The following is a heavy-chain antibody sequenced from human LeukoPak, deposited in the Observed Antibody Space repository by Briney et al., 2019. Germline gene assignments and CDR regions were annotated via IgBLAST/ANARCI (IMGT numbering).Heavy chain of an antibody. D-gene: IGHD3-22*01. J-gene: IGHJ6*03. Sequence: PSETLSLTCTVSGGSISSYYWSWIRQPPGKGLEWIGYIYYSGSTNYNPSLKSRVTISVDTSKNQFSLKLSSVTAADTAVYYCARGVKYYYYYIDVWGKGTTVTVSS. CDR3: ARGVKYYYYYIDV. CDR2: IYYSGST. CDR1: GGSISSYY. V-gene: IGHV4-59*01.